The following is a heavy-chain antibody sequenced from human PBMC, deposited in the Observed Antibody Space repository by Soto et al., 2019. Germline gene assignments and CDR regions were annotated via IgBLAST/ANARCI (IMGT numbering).Heavy chain of an antibody. CDR1: GGSISSYY. D-gene: IGHD2-21*01. Sequence: QVQLQESGPGLVKPSETLSLTCTVSGGSISSYYWNWIRQPPGKGLEWIGYSSYSGNTNYNPSLKSRVTTSVDTSKNQFSLRLNSVTAADTAVYYCVSPVVFGGATEREEDYWGQGILVTVSS. V-gene: IGHV4-59*01. J-gene: IGHJ4*02. CDR2: SSYSGNT. CDR3: VSPVVFGGATEREEDY.